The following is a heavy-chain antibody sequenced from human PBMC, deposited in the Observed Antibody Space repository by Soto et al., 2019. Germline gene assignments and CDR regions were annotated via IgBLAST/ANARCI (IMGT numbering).Heavy chain of an antibody. CDR3: AAAPGNSGWTDY. CDR1: GYTFTSYA. J-gene: IGHJ4*02. V-gene: IGHV1-3*01. Sequence: ASVKVSCKASGYTFTSYAMHWVRQAPGQRLEWMGWINAGNGNTKYAQKFQGRVTITRDTSTSTAYMELSSLRSEDTAVYYCAAAPGNSGWTDYWGQGTLVTVSS. CDR2: INAGNGNT. D-gene: IGHD5-12*01.